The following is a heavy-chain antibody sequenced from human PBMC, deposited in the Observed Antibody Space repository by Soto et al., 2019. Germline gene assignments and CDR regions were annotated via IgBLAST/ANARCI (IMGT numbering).Heavy chain of an antibody. CDR3: ARGRTGYDFWSGYRTHYYYYGMDV. J-gene: IGHJ6*02. CDR2: INPSGGST. V-gene: IGHV1-46*01. Sequence: ASVKVSCKASGSTFTSYYMHWVRQAPGQGLEWMGIINPSGGSTSYAQKFQGRVTMTRDTSTSTVYMELSSLRSEDTAVYYCARGRTGYDFWSGYRTHYYYYGMDVWGQGTTVTVSS. D-gene: IGHD3-3*01. CDR1: GSTFTSYY.